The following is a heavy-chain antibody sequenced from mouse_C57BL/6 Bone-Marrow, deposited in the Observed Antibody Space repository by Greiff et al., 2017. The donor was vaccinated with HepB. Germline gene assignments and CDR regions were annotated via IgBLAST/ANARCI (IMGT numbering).Heavy chain of an antibody. CDR2: IRNKANGYTT. J-gene: IGHJ4*01. CDR1: GFTFTDYY. CDR3: ARYHGGLRYGVYYAMDY. Sequence: EVQLVESGGGLVQPGGSLSLSCAASGFTFTDYYMSWVRQPPGKALEWLGFIRNKANGYTTEYSASVKGRFTISRDNSQSILYLQMNALRAEDSATYYCARYHGGLRYGVYYAMDYWGQGTSVTVSS. V-gene: IGHV7-3*01. D-gene: IGHD1-1*01.